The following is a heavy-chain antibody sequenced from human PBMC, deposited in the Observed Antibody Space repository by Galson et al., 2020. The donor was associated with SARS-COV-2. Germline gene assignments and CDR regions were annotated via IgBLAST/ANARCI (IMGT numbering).Heavy chain of an antibody. J-gene: IGHJ4*02. CDR1: GYTFSSYE. V-gene: IGHV1-8*01. CDR3: ARASSGWFEELFIYYFDY. CDR2: MNPNSGNT. D-gene: IGHD3-10*01. Sequence: GESLKISCEASGYTFSSYEINWVRQAAGQGLEWMGWMNPNSGNTGYAQKFQGRVTMTRNTSISTAYMELSSLRSEDTAVYYCARASSGWFEELFIYYFDYWGQGTPVTVAS.